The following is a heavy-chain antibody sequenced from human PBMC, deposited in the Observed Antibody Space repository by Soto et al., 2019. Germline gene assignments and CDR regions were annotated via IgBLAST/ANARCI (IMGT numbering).Heavy chain of an antibody. CDR2: IYYSGST. CDR1: GRSISSVNYY. D-gene: IGHD3-10*01. CDR3: ARQAPGIMVRGGGFDY. J-gene: IGHJ4*02. V-gene: IGHV4-39*01. Sequence: SETLSLTCTVSGRSISSVNYYWGWIRQPPGKGLEWIGSIYYSGSTYYNPSLKSRVTISVDTSKNQFSLKLSSVTAADTAVYYCARQAPGIMVRGGGFDYWGQGTLVTVSS.